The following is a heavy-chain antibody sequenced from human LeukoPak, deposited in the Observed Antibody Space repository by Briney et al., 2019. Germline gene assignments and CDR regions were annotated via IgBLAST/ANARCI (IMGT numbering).Heavy chain of an antibody. CDR2: ISSNGDTT. V-gene: IGHV3-48*04. CDR3: ARDGFCDF. CDR1: GFTFGDFS. D-gene: IGHD3-3*01. J-gene: IGHJ4*02. Sequence: GGSLRLSCAASGFTFGDFSMNWVRQFRGKGLQWVAYISSNGDTTYYADSVEGRFTISRDNAQGSLHLQMTGLRADDSAVYYCARDGFCDFWGRGTQVTVSS.